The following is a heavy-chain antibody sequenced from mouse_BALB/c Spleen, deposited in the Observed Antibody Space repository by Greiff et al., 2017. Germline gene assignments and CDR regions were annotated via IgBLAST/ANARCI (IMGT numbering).Heavy chain of an antibody. CDR1: GFSLTSYG. CDR2: IWAGGST. D-gene: IGHD1-1*01. CDR3: ARKNYGSSYYAMDY. Sequence: VKLMESGPGLVAPSQSLSITCTVSGFSLTSYGVHWVRQPPGKGLEWLGVIWAGGSTNYNSALISRLSISKDNSKSQVFFKMNSLQANDTAIYYCARKNYGSSYYAMDYWGQGTSVTVSS. V-gene: IGHV2-9*02. J-gene: IGHJ4*01.